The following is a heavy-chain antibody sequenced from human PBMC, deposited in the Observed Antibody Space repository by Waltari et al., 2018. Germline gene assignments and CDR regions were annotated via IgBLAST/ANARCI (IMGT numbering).Heavy chain of an antibody. J-gene: IGHJ4*02. CDR2: INWNSGIM. CDR3: VRTGYSGNYYYFDF. D-gene: IGHD4-4*01. V-gene: IGHV3-9*01. CDR1: GFTFNDYA. Sequence: VQLLESGGGVVQPGTSLRLSCAASGFTFNDYAMEWVRQAPGKGLGWVVSINWNSGIMGYAGSGEGRFTSSRDNAKNSLYLQMNRLRVEDTALYYCVRTGYSGNYYYFDFWGQGTLVTVSS.